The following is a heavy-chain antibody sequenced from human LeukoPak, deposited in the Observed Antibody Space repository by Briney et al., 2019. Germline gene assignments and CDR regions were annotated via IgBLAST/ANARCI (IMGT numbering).Heavy chain of an antibody. Sequence: GRSLRLSCAASGFTFSSFAMHWVRQAPGKGLEGGAVISDDGSNKHYADSLKDRFTISRDNSKNTLYLQMNSLRGEDTAVYYCSREGEDDFWSAFDYWGQGTLVTVSS. D-gene: IGHD3-3*01. V-gene: IGHV3-30*01. CDR1: GFTFSSFA. J-gene: IGHJ4*02. CDR2: ISDDGSNK. CDR3: SREGEDDFWSAFDY.